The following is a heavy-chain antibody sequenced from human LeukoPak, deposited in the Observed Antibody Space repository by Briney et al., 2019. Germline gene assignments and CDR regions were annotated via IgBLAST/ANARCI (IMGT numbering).Heavy chain of an antibody. CDR2: INHSGST. CDR1: GGSFSGYY. CDR3: ARGRYSYGTSRWGFGY. Sequence: PSETLSLTCAVYGGSFSGYYWSWIRQPPGKGLEWIAEINHSGSTNYNPSLKSRVTISVDTSKNQFSLKLSSETAADTAVYYCARGRYSYGTSRWGFGYWGQGTLVTVSS. V-gene: IGHV4-34*01. D-gene: IGHD5-18*01. J-gene: IGHJ4*02.